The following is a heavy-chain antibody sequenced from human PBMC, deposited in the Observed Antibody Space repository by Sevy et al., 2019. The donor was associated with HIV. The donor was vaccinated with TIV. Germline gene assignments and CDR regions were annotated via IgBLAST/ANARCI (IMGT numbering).Heavy chain of an antibody. Sequence: ASVKVSCKVSGYTLTGLSMHWVRQAPGKGLEWMGSFDPEVGETIYAQNFQGRVTMTEDTSTDTAYMELSSLRSEDTAVYFCATTKDYYDSSGCPFDYWGQGTLVTVSS. CDR2: FDPEVGET. CDR1: GYTLTGLS. D-gene: IGHD3-22*01. CDR3: ATTKDYYDSSGCPFDY. J-gene: IGHJ4*02. V-gene: IGHV1-24*01.